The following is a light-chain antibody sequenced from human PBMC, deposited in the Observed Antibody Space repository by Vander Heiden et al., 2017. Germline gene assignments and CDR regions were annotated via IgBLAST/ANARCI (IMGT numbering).Light chain of an antibody. V-gene: IGKV3-20*01. J-gene: IGKJ2*01. CDR1: QSVSSSY. CDR2: GAS. Sequence: IVLTQSPGTLSLSPGERATLSCRASQSVSSSYLAWYQQKPGQAPRLLIYGASSRATRIPDTFSGSGSRTDFTLTIIRLELEHFAVYYCQQDGSSPYTFGQGTKLEIK. CDR3: QQDGSSPYT.